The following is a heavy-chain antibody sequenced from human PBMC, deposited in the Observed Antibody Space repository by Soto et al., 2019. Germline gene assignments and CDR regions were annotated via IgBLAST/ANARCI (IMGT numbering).Heavy chain of an antibody. V-gene: IGHV3-7*03. CDR2: INKNGGEK. J-gene: IGHJ4*02. D-gene: IGHD5-18*01. CDR1: GFTFSSYS. Sequence: GALRLSCAASGFTFSSYSMSWVRQAPGKGLEWVANINKNGGEKYYVDSVKGRFTISRDNAKNSLYLQMNSLRAEDTAVYYCARPLDTAMVSTWNYWGQGTLVTVSS. CDR3: ARPLDTAMVSTWNY.